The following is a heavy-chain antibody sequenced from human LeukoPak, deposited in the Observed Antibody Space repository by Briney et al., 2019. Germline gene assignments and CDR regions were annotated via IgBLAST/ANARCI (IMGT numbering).Heavy chain of an antibody. CDR1: GFTFSSYE. D-gene: IGHD6-19*01. V-gene: IGHV3-48*03. Sequence: GGSLRLSCAASGFTFSSYEMNWVRQAPGKGLEWVSYISSSGSTIYYADSVKGRFTISRDNAKNSLYLQMNSLRAEDTAVYYCARAVSIAVALYYFDYWGQGTLVTVSS. J-gene: IGHJ4*02. CDR2: ISSSGSTI. CDR3: ARAVSIAVALYYFDY.